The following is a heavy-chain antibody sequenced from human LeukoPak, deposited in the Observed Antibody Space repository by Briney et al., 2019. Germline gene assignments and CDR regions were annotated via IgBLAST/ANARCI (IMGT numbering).Heavy chain of an antibody. Sequence: PGGSLRLSCAASGFTFSSYGMHWVRQAPGKGLEWVAVISYDGSNKYYADSVKGRFTISRDNSKNTLYLQMNSLRAEDTAVYYCAKADISWSIAARPLDYWGQGTLVTVSS. CDR2: ISYDGSNK. CDR1: GFTFSSYG. D-gene: IGHD6-6*01. J-gene: IGHJ4*02. CDR3: AKADISWSIAARPLDY. V-gene: IGHV3-30*18.